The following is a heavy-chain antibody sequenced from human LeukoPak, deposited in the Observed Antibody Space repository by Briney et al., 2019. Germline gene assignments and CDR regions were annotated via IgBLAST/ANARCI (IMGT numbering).Heavy chain of an antibody. Sequence: PSETLSLTCTVSGYSINSGYYWSWIRQPPGKGLEWIGEINHSGSTNYNPSLKSRVTISVDTSKNQFSLKLSSVTAADTAIYYCARDNSVGDNAWWFDPWGQGTLVTVSS. D-gene: IGHD1-26*01. V-gene: IGHV4-38-2*02. CDR1: GYSINSGYY. J-gene: IGHJ5*02. CDR2: INHSGST. CDR3: ARDNSVGDNAWWFDP.